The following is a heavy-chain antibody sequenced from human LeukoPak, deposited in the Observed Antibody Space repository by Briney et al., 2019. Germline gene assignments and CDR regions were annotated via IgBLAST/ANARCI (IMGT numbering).Heavy chain of an antibody. CDR2: INPNSGGT. Sequence: ASVKVSCKASGYTFTGYYMHWVRQAPGQGLEWMGWINPNSGGTNYAQKFQGRVTMTRDTSISTAYMELSRLRSDDTAVYYCAGAQGIAVAGPYYFDYWGQGTLVTVSS. V-gene: IGHV1-2*02. D-gene: IGHD6-19*01. J-gene: IGHJ4*02. CDR1: GYTFTGYY. CDR3: AGAQGIAVAGPYYFDY.